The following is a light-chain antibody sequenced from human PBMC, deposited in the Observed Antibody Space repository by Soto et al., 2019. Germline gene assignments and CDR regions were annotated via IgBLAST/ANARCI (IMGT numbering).Light chain of an antibody. V-gene: IGKV3-11*01. CDR1: QSVSSY. Sequence: EIVLTQSPATLSLSPGERATLSCRASQSVSSYLAWYQQKPGQAPRLLIYDASNRATGIPARFSGSGSGTDFNLTISSLEPEDFAVYYCQQRSNWLTFGQGTRLEIK. CDR2: DAS. CDR3: QQRSNWLT. J-gene: IGKJ5*01.